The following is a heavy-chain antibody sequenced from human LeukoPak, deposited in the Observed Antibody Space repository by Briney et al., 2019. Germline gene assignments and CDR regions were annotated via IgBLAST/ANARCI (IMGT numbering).Heavy chain of an antibody. CDR1: GGSISSGAYY. CDR2: IYYSGNN. J-gene: IGHJ5*02. Sequence: SETLSLTCSVSGGSISSGAYYWAWLRPPPGKGPEWSGSIYYSGNNYYNPSLKSRLTISLDMSKNQFSLKLTSVTAADTAVYYCARGSPNNSGYSPSCFAPWGQGTLVTVSS. D-gene: IGHD3-22*01. V-gene: IGHV4-39*07. CDR3: ARGSPNNSGYSPSCFAP.